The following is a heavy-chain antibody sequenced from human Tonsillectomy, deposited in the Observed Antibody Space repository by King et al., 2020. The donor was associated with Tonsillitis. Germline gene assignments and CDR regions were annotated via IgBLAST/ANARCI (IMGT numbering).Heavy chain of an antibody. Sequence: VQLVESGGGVVQPGRSLRLSCAASGFTFSSYGMHWARQAPGKGLEWVAVISYDGSNKYYADSVKGRFTISRDNPKNTLYLQMNSLRAEDTAVYYCARSGPDYWGQGTLVTVSS. J-gene: IGHJ4*02. CDR3: ARSGPDY. D-gene: IGHD6-19*01. V-gene: IGHV3-30*03. CDR2: ISYDGSNK. CDR1: GFTFSSYG.